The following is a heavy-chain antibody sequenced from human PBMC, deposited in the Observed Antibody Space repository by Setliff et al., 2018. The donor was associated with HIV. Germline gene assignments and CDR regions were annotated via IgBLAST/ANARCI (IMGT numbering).Heavy chain of an antibody. D-gene: IGHD3-22*01. J-gene: IGHJ3*02. CDR3: VRVPSSGYYGEGAFDI. V-gene: IGHV4-38-2*02. CDR2: IYNTGRT. CDR1: GDSITRGSY. Sequence: SETLSLTCSVSGDSITRGSYWGWVRQPPGKGLEWLGHIYNTGRTYDNPTLKSRVTISVDTSKNQFSLELTSVTAADTAVFYCVRVPSSGYYGEGAFDIWGQGTVVTVSS.